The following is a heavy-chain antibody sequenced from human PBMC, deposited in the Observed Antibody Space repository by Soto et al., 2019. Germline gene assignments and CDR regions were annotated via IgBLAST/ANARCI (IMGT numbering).Heavy chain of an antibody. CDR2: VTANGGST. CDR3: ASLGVGDWANYYYYYGMDV. J-gene: IGHJ6*02. V-gene: IGHV3-23*01. Sequence: EVQLLESGGGFVQPGGSLRLSCAATGFTFSVYAMTWVRQAPGKGLEWVSAVTANGGSTYSADSVKCRFTISRDNSKNTLFLQMNSLRDEDTAVYYCASLGVGDWANYYYYYGMDVWGQGTTVTVSS. D-gene: IGHD2-21*02. CDR1: GFTFSVYA.